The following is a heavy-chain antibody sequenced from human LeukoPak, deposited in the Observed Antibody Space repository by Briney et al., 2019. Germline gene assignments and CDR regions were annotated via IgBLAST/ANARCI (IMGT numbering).Heavy chain of an antibody. V-gene: IGHV3-7*01. CDR3: ARDPYSGSYGNYYYYFMDV. CDR2: IKQDGSEK. J-gene: IGHJ6*03. D-gene: IGHD1-26*01. CDR1: GFTFSTYR. Sequence: GGSLRLSCAASGFTFSTYRMSWVRQAPGKGLEWVANIKQDGSEKHYVDSAKGRFTISRDNAKNSLYLQMNSLRAEDTAVYYCARDPYSGSYGNYYYYFMDVWGKGTTVTISS.